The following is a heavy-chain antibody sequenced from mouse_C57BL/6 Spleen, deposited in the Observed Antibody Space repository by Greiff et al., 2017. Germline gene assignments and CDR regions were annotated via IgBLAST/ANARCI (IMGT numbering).Heavy chain of an antibody. CDR2: IDPEDGDT. V-gene: IGHV14-1*01. D-gene: IGHD2-4*01. CDR1: GFNIKDYY. J-gene: IGHJ2*01. CDR3: RCYCDYDGGAFDY. Sequence: VQLQQSGAELVRPGASVKLSCTASGFNIKDYYMHWVKQRPEQGLEWIGRIDPEDGDTEYAPKFQGKATMTADTSSNTAYLQLSSLTSEDTAVYYCRCYCDYDGGAFDYWGQGTTLTVSS.